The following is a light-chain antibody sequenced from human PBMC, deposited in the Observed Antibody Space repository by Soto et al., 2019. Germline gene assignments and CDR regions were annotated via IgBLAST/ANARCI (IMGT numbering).Light chain of an antibody. V-gene: IGKV3-11*01. CDR1: QSVSSY. CDR2: DAS. J-gene: IGKJ4*01. CDR3: QQRSNGPLT. Sequence: EILLTQSPATLSLSPGEIATLSCRSSQSVSSYLAWYQQKPGQAPRLLIYDASNRATGIPARFSGSGSGTDFTLTISSLEPEDFEVYYCQQRSNGPLTFGGGTKVDNK.